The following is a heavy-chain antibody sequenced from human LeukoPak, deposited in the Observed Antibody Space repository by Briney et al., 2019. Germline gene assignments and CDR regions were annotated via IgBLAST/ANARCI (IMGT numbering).Heavy chain of an antibody. CDR1: GFSFDDYA. CDR3: GKDIFASDYYDSGGYTLDY. V-gene: IGHV3-9*01. CDR2: ISSNSGNI. J-gene: IGHJ4*02. Sequence: GGSLRLSCAASGFSFDDYAMHWVRQAPGKGLEWVSGISSNSGNIGYADSVKGRFTISRDNAKNYLYLQMSSLSTEDTALYCCGKDIFASDYYDSGGYTLDYWGQGALVTVSS. D-gene: IGHD3-22*01.